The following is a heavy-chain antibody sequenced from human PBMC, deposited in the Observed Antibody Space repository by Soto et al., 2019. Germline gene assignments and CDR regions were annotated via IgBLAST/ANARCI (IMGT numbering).Heavy chain of an antibody. CDR1: GYTFTSYD. CDR2: MNPNSGNT. Sequence: ASVKVSCKASGYTFTSYDINWVRQATGQGLEWMGWMNPNSGNTGYAQKFQGRVTMTRNTSISTAYMELSSLRSEDTAVYYCASPALIYVFWTGYCFDIWAQGTMFP. V-gene: IGHV1-8*01. CDR3: ASPALIYVFWTGYCFDI. D-gene: IGHD3-3*01. J-gene: IGHJ3*02.